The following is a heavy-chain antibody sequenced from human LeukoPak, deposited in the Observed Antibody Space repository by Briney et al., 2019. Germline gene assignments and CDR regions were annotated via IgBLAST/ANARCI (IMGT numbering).Heavy chain of an antibody. V-gene: IGHV3-48*03. Sequence: GGSLRLSCAASGFTFSSYEMNWVRQAPGKGLEWVSYISSSGGTIYYADSVKGRFTISRDNAKNSLYLQMNSLRAEDTAVYYCARDYSYSSFDYWGQGTLVTVSS. D-gene: IGHD5-18*01. J-gene: IGHJ4*02. CDR2: ISSSGGTI. CDR3: ARDYSYSSFDY. CDR1: GFTFSSYE.